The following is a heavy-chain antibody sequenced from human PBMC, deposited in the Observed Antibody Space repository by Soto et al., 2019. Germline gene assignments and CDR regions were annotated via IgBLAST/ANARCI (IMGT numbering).Heavy chain of an antibody. V-gene: IGHV4-39*01. CDR2: IYYSGST. CDR3: ARGACTYYDLWSGYSGFDH. J-gene: IGHJ5*02. Sequence: SESRSLTCTVSAGSISSRSYYCGCIRQPPGKGLEWIGSIYYSGSTYYSPSFKGRVTISVDTSKSQFSLKLSSVNAVDTAVYYCARGACTYYDLWSGYSGFDHCGQGTLVTVSS. D-gene: IGHD3-3*01. CDR1: AGSISSRSYY.